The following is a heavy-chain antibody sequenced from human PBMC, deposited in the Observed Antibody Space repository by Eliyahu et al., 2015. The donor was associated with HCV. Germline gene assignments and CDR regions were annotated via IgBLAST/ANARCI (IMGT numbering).Heavy chain of an antibody. D-gene: IGHD7-27*01. CDR1: GYTFTSYN. CDR3: ARGGKTGGSYYFDY. Sequence: QVQLVHSGAEVKKPGASVKVSCKASGYTFTSYNLNWVRQATGQGLEWMGWMSPNTGNTGYAHKFQDRVTMTRNTPISTAYMELTSLTSEDTAVYFCARGGKTGGSYYFDYWGQGTLVTVSS. V-gene: IGHV1-8*01. J-gene: IGHJ4*02. CDR2: MSPNTGNT.